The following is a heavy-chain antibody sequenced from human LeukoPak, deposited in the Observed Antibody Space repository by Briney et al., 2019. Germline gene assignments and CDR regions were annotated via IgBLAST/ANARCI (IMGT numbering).Heavy chain of an antibody. V-gene: IGHV3-23*01. CDR2: ISGGGGST. Sequence: GGSLRPSCQPSGSTFGSNAMGWVRQPPGKGLEWVPTISGGGGSTYYADSVKGRFTISRDNSNNTLYLQMNSLRAEDTAVYYCAKAFYMGHKIFGVVSGDYWGQGTLVTVSS. CDR3: AKAFYMGHKIFGVVSGDY. J-gene: IGHJ4*02. CDR1: GSTFGSNA. D-gene: IGHD3-3*01.